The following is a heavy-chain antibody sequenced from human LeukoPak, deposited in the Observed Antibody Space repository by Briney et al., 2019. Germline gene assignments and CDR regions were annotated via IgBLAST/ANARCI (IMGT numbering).Heavy chain of an antibody. J-gene: IGHJ4*02. V-gene: IGHV3-23*01. CDR3: AKDTSRRADY. D-gene: IGHD1-1*01. Sequence: PGGSPRLSCAASGFTFSNYAMTWVRQAPGKGLEWVSAISGSGGSTYYADSVKGRFTISRDNSKNTLYLQMNSLRAEDTAVYYCAKDTSRRADYWGQGTLVTVSS. CDR2: ISGSGGST. CDR1: GFTFSNYA.